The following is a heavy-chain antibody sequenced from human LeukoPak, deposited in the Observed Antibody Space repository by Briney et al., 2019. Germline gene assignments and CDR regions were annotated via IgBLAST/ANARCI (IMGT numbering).Heavy chain of an antibody. Sequence: EASVKVSCTASGYTFTSYGISWVRQAPGQGLEWMGWISAYNGNTNYAQKLQGRVTMTTDTSTSTAYMELRSLRSDDTAVYYCARDIKGLYSSGWYPFDYWGQGTLVTVSS. CDR1: GYTFTSYG. CDR2: ISAYNGNT. V-gene: IGHV1-18*01. D-gene: IGHD6-19*01. J-gene: IGHJ4*02. CDR3: ARDIKGLYSSGWYPFDY.